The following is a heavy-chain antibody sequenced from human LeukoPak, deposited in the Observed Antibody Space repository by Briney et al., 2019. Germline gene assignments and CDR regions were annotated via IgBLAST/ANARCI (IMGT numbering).Heavy chain of an antibody. V-gene: IGHV1-69*04. J-gene: IGHJ3*02. CDR1: GYTFTSYG. Sequence: SVEVSCKASGYTFTSYGISWVRQAPGQGLEWMGRIIPILGIANYAQKFQGRVTITADKSTSTAYMELSSLRSEDTAVYYCASSQYSSSWSDAFDIWGQGTMVTVSS. CDR2: IIPILGIA. CDR3: ASSQYSSSWSDAFDI. D-gene: IGHD6-13*01.